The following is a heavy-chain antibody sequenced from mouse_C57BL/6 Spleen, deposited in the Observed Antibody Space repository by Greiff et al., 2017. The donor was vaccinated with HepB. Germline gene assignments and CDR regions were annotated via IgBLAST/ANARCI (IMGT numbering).Heavy chain of an antibody. CDR2: IYPGSGST. D-gene: IGHD1-1*01. V-gene: IGHV1-55*01. Sequence: QVQLQQPGAELVKPGASVKMSCKASGYTFTSYWITWVKQRPGQGLEWIGDIYPGSGSTNYNEKFKSKATLTVDTSSSTAYMQLSSLTSEDSAVYYCARLLIITTVVYFDYWGQGTTLTVSS. CDR1: GYTFTSYW. J-gene: IGHJ2*01. CDR3: ARLLIITTVVYFDY.